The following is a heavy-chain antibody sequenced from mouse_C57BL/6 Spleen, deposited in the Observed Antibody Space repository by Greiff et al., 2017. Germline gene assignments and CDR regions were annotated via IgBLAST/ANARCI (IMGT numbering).Heavy chain of an antibody. CDR2: IRNKANNHAT. CDR1: GFTFSDAW. D-gene: IGHD1-1*01. V-gene: IGHV6-6*01. CDR3: TSYCSSYNYAMDY. J-gene: IGHJ4*01. Sequence: EVKLMESGGGLVQPGGSMKLSCAASGFTFSDAWMDWVRQSPEKGLEWVAEIRNKANNHATYYAESVKGRFTISRDDSKSSVYLQMNSLRAEDTGIYYCTSYCSSYNYAMDYWGQGTSVTVSS.